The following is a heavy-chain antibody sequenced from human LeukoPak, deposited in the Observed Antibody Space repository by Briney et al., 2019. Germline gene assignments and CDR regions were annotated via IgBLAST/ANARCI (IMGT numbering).Heavy chain of an antibody. CDR2: ISSSGSTI. V-gene: IGHV3-48*03. Sequence: GGSLRLSCAASGFTFSSYEMNWVRQAPGKGLEWVSYISSSGSTIYYADSVKGRFTISRDNAKNSLYLQMNSLRSEDTAVYYCVRTNWNSRIYYYYMDVWGKGTTVTVSS. CDR3: VRTNWNSRIYYYYMDV. D-gene: IGHD1-1*01. CDR1: GFTFSSYE. J-gene: IGHJ6*03.